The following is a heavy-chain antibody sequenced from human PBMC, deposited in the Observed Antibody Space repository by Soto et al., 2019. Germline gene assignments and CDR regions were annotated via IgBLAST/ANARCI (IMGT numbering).Heavy chain of an antibody. D-gene: IGHD4-17*01. J-gene: IGHJ4*02. CDR2: IIPIFGTA. CDR3: ATPKGIDGDYYPGEVLAY. Sequence: QVQLVQSGAEVKKPGSSVKVSCKASGGTFSSYAISWVRQAPGQGLEWMGGIIPIFGTANYAQKFQGRVTITADESTSTGYMEVSSLRYEDTAVYYCATPKGIDGDYYPGEVLAYWRQGTLVTVS. CDR1: GGTFSSYA. V-gene: IGHV1-69*01.